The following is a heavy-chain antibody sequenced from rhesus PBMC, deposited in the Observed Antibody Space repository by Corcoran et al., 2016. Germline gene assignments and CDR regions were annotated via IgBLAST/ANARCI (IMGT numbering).Heavy chain of an antibody. V-gene: IGHV4-173*01. CDR1: VGSIRSTS. Sequence: QVKLQESGPGLVKPSETLSLTCAFPVGSIRSTSWRCIRQPPGKGLEWIGLISGSGGSTDYNPSLKSRVTISTDTSKNHFSLKLSSVTAADTAVYYCARGLAPWGPGVLVTVSS. CDR3: ARGLAP. D-gene: IGHD3-22*01. CDR2: ISGSGGST. J-gene: IGHJ5-1*01.